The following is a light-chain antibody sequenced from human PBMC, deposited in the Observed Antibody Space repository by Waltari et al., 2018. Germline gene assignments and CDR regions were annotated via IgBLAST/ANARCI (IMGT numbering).Light chain of an antibody. J-gene: IGKJ2*01. CDR1: QSVSSSF. CDR2: GAS. Sequence: PGERATLYCRASQSVSSSFLAWYQQKPGQAPTLLIHGASNRATGIPDRFSGSGSGTDFTLTISRLEPEDFAVYYCQQYLSSPPYTFGQGTKLEIK. V-gene: IGKV3-20*01. CDR3: QQYLSSPPYT.